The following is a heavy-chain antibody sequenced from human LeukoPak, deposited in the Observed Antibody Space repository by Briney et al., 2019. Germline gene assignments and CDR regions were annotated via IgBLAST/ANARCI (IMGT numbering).Heavy chain of an antibody. CDR2: ISSSSSYI. D-gene: IGHD6-13*01. Sequence: GGSLRLSCAASGFTFSSYSMNWVRQAPGKGLEWVSSISSSSSYIYYADSVKGRFTISRENAKNSLYLQMNSLRAEDTAVYYCAREGSSHYYGMDVWGQGTTVTVSS. CDR1: GFTFSSYS. CDR3: AREGSSHYYGMDV. V-gene: IGHV3-21*01. J-gene: IGHJ6*02.